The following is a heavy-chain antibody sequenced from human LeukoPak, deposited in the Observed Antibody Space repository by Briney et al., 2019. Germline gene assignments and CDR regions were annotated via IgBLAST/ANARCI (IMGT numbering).Heavy chain of an antibody. CDR2: ISYDGSNK. CDR3: ARDRVGNGSPPPLLPLDQ. D-gene: IGHD2-8*01. J-gene: IGHJ4*02. V-gene: IGHV3-30*04. Sequence: PGGSLRLSCAASGFTFSSYAMHWVRQAPGKGLEWVAVISYDGSNKYYADSVKGRFTISRDNSKNTLYLQMNSLRAEDTAVYYCARDRVGNGSPPPLLPLDQWGQGTLVTVSS. CDR1: GFTFSSYA.